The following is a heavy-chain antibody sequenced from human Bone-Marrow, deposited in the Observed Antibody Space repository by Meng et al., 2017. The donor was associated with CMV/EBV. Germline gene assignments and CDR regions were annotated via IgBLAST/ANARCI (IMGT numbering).Heavy chain of an antibody. Sequence: GGSLRLSCVASGFTFGNFNMNWVRQAPGKGLQWVALIWYDGSNEYYADSVQGRFSISRDNSKNTLYLQMNSLRAEDTAVYYCAKGPTDFWSGYYIVSWGQGTLVTVSS. CDR3: AKGPTDFWSGYYIVS. D-gene: IGHD3-3*01. J-gene: IGHJ5*02. V-gene: IGHV3-33*06. CDR1: GFTFGNFN. CDR2: IWYDGSNE.